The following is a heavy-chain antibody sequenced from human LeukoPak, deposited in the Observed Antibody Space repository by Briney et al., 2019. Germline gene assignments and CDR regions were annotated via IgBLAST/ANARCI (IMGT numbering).Heavy chain of an antibody. CDR1: GFTFSDYW. J-gene: IGHJ4*02. CDR2: INTDGSTT. CDR3: ARDRGPRTGFMVREAYDY. D-gene: IGHD3-10*01. Sequence: GGSLRLSCAASGFTFSDYWIHWVRQAPGKGLVWVSRINTDGSTTNYADSVKGRFSISRDNAKNTLYLQISSLRAEDTAVYYCARDRGPRTGFMVREAYDYWGQGTLVTVSS. V-gene: IGHV3-74*01.